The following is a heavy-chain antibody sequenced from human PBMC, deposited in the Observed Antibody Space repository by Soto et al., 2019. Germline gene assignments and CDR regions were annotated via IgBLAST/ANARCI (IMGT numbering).Heavy chain of an antibody. J-gene: IGHJ6*03. D-gene: IGHD4-17*01. V-gene: IGHV3-23*01. CDR2: ISGSGGST. CDR1: GFTFSSYA. Sequence: GGSLRLSCAASGFTFSSYAMSWVRQAPGKGLEWVSAISGSGGSTYYAYSVKGRFTISRDNSKNTLYLQMNSLRAEDTAVYYCAKLYYDYGDYELGYYYYMDVWGKGTTVTVSS. CDR3: AKLYYDYGDYELGYYYYMDV.